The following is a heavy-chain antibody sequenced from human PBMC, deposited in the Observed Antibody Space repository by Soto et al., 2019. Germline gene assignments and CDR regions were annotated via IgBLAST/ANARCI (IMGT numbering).Heavy chain of an antibody. D-gene: IGHD4-17*01. Sequence: PGGSLRLSCAASGFTFSNAWMSWVRQAPGKGLEWVGRIKSKTDGGTTDYAAPVKGRFTISRDDSKNTLYLQMNSLKTEDTAVYYCTTDGYGDYIAVNQHGMDVWGQGTTVTVSS. CDR2: IKSKTDGGTT. V-gene: IGHV3-15*01. CDR3: TTDGYGDYIAVNQHGMDV. J-gene: IGHJ6*02. CDR1: GFTFSNAW.